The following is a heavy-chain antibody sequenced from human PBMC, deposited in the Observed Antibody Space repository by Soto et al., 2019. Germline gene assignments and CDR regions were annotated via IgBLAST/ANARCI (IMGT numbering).Heavy chain of an antibody. V-gene: IGHV4-34*01. CDR3: ARRQWIPPLLFDY. Sequence: QVHLQQWGAGLLKPSETLSLTCAVFNGSFNNYLWSWIRQPPGRGLEWIGEINHTGSTNYNPSLKSRVTISVDTSKKQFSLTQNSGTAADTAIYFCARRQWIPPLLFDYWGQGILVTVSS. D-gene: IGHD5-18*01. CDR2: INHTGST. J-gene: IGHJ4*03. CDR1: NGSFNNYL.